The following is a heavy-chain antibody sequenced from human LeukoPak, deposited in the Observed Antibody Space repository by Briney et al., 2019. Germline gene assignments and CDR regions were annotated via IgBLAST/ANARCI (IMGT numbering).Heavy chain of an antibody. D-gene: IGHD6-25*01. V-gene: IGHV1-2*02. CDR3: ARDRQRLPYYYFYYMDV. CDR1: GYTFTGYH. Sequence: ASVKVSCKASGYTFTGYHIHWVRQAPGQGLEWMGWINPNSADTNYAQKFQGRVTMTRDTSISTAYMELSRLRSDDTAVYYCARDRQRLPYYYFYYMDVWGKGTTVTVSS. J-gene: IGHJ6*03. CDR2: INPNSADT.